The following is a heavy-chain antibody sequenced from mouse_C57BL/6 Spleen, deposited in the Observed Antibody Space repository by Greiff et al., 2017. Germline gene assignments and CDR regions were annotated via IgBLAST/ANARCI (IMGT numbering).Heavy chain of an antibody. D-gene: IGHD3-3*01. V-gene: IGHV1-52*01. CDR1: GYTFTSYW. J-gene: IGHJ3*01. Sequence: QVQLQQSGAELVRPGSSVKLPCKASGYTFTSYWMHWVKQRPIQGLEWIGNIDPSDSETHYNQKFKDKATLTVDKSSSTAYMQLSSLTSEDSAVYYCAREGHSSAAWFAYWGQGTLVTVSA. CDR2: IDPSDSET. CDR3: AREGHSSAAWFAY.